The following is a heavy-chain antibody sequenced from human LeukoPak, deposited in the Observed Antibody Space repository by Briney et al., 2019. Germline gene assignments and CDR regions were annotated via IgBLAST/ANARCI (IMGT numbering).Heavy chain of an antibody. CDR2: ISSDGSST. D-gene: IGHD5-12*01. CDR3: ARTAYSDYSLGF. CDR1: GFTFSSYA. Sequence: PGGSLRLSCVASGFTFSSYAMNWVRHAPGKGLVWVSRISSDGSSTSYADSVKGRFTISRDNAKNTLYLQMNSLRAEDTAVYYCARTAYSDYSLGFWGQGTLVTVSS. J-gene: IGHJ4*02. V-gene: IGHV3-74*01.